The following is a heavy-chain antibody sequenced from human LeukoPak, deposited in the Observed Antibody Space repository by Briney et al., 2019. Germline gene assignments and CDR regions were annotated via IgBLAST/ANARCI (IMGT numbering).Heavy chain of an antibody. CDR1: GFTFSSYS. J-gene: IGHJ4*02. CDR3: AKDREGTTFDN. V-gene: IGHV3-21*01. CDR2: ISSSSSYI. D-gene: IGHD1-7*01. Sequence: GGSLRLSCAASGFTFSSYSMNWVRQAPGKGLEWVSSISSSSSYIYYADSVKGRFTISRDNSKNTVYLQMNSLRAEDTAVYYCAKDREGTTFDNWGQGTLVTVSS.